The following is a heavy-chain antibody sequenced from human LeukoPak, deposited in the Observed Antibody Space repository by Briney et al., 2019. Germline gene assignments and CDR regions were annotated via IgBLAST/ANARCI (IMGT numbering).Heavy chain of an antibody. V-gene: IGHV3-30*02. J-gene: IGHJ4*02. CDR1: GFTFSSYG. CDR3: AKDLPYYYDSSGYYLPDY. CDR2: IRYDGSNK. Sequence: GGSLRLSCAASGFTFSSYGMHWVRQAPGKGLEWVAFIRYDGSNKYYADSVKGRFTISRDNSKNTLYLQMNSLRAEDTAVYYCAKDLPYYYDSSGYYLPDYWGQGTLVTVSS. D-gene: IGHD3-22*01.